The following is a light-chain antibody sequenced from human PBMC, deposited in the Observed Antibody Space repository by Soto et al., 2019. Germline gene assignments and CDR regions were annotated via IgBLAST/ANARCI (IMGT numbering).Light chain of an antibody. Sequence: QSALTQPASVSGSPGQSITISCSGTSSDVGAYNSVSWYQQHPGKAPKLMIYEVSHRPSGVSGRFSGSKSGNTASLTISGLQAEDEADYYCASYASSRPVVFGGGTKLTVL. V-gene: IGLV2-14*01. CDR1: SSDVGAYNS. CDR3: ASYASSRPVV. CDR2: EVS. J-gene: IGLJ2*01.